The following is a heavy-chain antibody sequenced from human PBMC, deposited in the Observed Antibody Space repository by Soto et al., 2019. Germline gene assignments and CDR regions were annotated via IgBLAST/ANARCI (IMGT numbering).Heavy chain of an antibody. CDR1: GGSISSYY. V-gene: IGHV4-59*01. J-gene: IGHJ6*02. D-gene: IGHD3-3*01. Sequence: QVQLQESGPGLVKPSETLSLTCTVSGGSISSYYWSWIRQPPGKGLEWIGYIYYSGSTNYNPSLKSRVTISVDTSKNQFSLKLSSVTAADTAVYYCARDGVEDYYYGMDVWGQGTTVTVSS. CDR2: IYYSGST. CDR3: ARDGVEDYYYGMDV.